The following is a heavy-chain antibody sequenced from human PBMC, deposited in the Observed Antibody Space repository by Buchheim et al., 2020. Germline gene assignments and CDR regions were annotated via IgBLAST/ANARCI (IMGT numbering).Heavy chain of an antibody. CDR1: GFTFSGAW. Sequence: EVQLVESGGGLVKPGGSLRLSCAASGFTFSGAWMSWVRQAPGKGLEWVGRIYMKTDGGTTDYAAPVKGRFTISRDDSKKTVYLQMNSLKTEDTAVYYCTKYGSGSFQNWGQGT. D-gene: IGHD3-10*01. CDR3: TKYGSGSFQN. J-gene: IGHJ4*02. CDR2: IYMKTDGGTT. V-gene: IGHV3-15*01.